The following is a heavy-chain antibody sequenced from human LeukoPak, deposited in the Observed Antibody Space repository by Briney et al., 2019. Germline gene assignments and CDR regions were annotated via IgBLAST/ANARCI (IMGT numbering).Heavy chain of an antibody. D-gene: IGHD1-26*01. V-gene: IGHV3-33*03. CDR1: GFTFSSYA. CDR3: AKEPYSGSYYFAFDI. CDR2: IWYVGSNK. Sequence: GRSLTLSFAASGFTFSSYAMYWVRHAPGKGREWVAVIWYVGSNKYYADSVKGRFTISRDKSKNTLYLQMNSLRAEDTAVYYCAKEPYSGSYYFAFDIWGQGTMGTVSS. J-gene: IGHJ3*02.